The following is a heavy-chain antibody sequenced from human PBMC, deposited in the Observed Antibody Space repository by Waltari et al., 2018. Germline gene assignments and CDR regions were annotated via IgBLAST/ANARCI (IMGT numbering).Heavy chain of an antibody. CDR3: ARVIVVVPAASGGVGAFDI. CDR2: IYTSGST. J-gene: IGHJ3*02. Sequence: QVQLQESGPGLVKPSQTLSLTCTVSGGSISSGSYSWSWIRQPAGTGLEWIGRIYTSGSTNYNPSLKSRVTISVDTSKNQFSRKLSSVTAADTAVYYCARVIVVVPAASGGVGAFDIWGQGTMVTVSS. V-gene: IGHV4-61*02. CDR1: GGSISSGSYS. D-gene: IGHD2-2*01.